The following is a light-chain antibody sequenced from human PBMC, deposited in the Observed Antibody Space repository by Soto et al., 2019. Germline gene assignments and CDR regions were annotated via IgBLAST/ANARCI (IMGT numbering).Light chain of an antibody. J-gene: IGKJ4*01. CDR2: AAS. V-gene: IGKV1-17*03. CDR3: LQHEACPLT. Sequence: DIQMTQSPSAMSASVGDRVTITCRASQGISNYLAWFQQKPGKVPKRLIYAASSLQSGVPSRFSDSGSGTDFTLYLSGIHPDEFATYYCLQHEACPLTLGGGTKVEIK. CDR1: QGISNY.